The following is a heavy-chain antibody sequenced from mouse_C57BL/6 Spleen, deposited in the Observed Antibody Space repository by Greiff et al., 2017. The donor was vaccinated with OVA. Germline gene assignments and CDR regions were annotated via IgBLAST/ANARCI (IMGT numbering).Heavy chain of an antibody. CDR2: IHPNSGST. J-gene: IGHJ4*01. V-gene: IGHV1-64*01. CDR1: GYTFTSYW. D-gene: IGHD1-1*01. CDR3: ARGGTTVVAYYAMDY. Sequence: QVQLQQPGAELVKPGASVKLSCKASGYTFTSYWMHWVKQRPGQGLEWIGMIHPNSGSTNYNEKLKSKATLTVDNSSSTAYMQLSSLTSEDSAVYYCARGGTTVVAYYAMDYWGQGTSVTVSS.